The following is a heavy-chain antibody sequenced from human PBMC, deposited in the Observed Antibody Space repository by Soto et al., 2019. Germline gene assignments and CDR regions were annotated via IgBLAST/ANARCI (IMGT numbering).Heavy chain of an antibody. CDR3: ARPLEPGTFNFDY. V-gene: IGHV3-23*01. CDR1: GFTFSSYA. D-gene: IGHD1-1*01. CDR2: IGGGAGNT. Sequence: EVQLLESGGGLVQPGGSLRLSCAASGFTFSSYAMTWVRQAPGKGLEWFSAIGGGAGNTYYADSVKGRFTISRDNSKNTLYLQMISLRAEDTAVYYCARPLEPGTFNFDYWGQGTLVTVSS. J-gene: IGHJ4*02.